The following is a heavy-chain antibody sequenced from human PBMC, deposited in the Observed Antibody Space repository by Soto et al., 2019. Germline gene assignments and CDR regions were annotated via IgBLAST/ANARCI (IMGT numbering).Heavy chain of an antibody. Sequence: GASVKVSCKASGYTFTSYDINWVRQATGQGLEWMGWMNPNSGNTGYAQKFQGRVTMTRNTSISTAYMELSSLRSEDTAVYYCARFRGITMVRGVIDGGYYGMDVWGQGTTVTVS. D-gene: IGHD3-10*01. CDR3: ARFRGITMVRGVIDGGYYGMDV. J-gene: IGHJ6*02. CDR2: MNPNSGNT. CDR1: GYTFTSYD. V-gene: IGHV1-8*01.